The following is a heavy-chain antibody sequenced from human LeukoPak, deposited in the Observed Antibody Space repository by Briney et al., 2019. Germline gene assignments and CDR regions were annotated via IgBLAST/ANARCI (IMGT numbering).Heavy chain of an antibody. V-gene: IGHV4-34*01. CDR2: TNDRGST. D-gene: IGHD6-13*01. J-gene: IGHJ5*02. CDR3: VRGGAQQLET. CDR1: AGSFIGDD. Sequence: SHTPSLTCAVYAGSFIGDDASWIRQNPGKGLEWIGETNDRGSTTYNPSLKSRVTMTIDTSKKQASLRLSSMTVADTAVYYCVRGGAQQLETWGQGTLVTVSS.